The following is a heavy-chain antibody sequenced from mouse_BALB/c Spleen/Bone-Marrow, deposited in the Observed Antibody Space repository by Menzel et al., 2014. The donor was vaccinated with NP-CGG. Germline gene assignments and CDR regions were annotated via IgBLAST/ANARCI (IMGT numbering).Heavy chain of an antibody. Sequence: VQLKESGGGLVQPGGSRKLSCAASGFTFSYFGMHWVRQAPEKGLEWVAYISSGSSIIYYADTVKGRFTISRDNPKNTLFLQMTSLRSEDTAMYYCARERTGFDYWGQGTTLTASS. CDR3: ARERTGFDY. V-gene: IGHV5-17*02. CDR2: ISSGSSII. D-gene: IGHD4-1*01. J-gene: IGHJ2*01. CDR1: GFTFSYFG.